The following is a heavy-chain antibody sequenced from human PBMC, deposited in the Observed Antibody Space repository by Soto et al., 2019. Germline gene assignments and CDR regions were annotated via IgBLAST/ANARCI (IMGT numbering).Heavy chain of an antibody. Sequence: GGSLRLSCAASGFTFSDHYMDWVRQAPGKGLEWVGRTRNKANSYTTEYAASVKGRFTISRDDSQNSLFLQMNSLKTEDTAVYYCATAGGGYHYGYWGQGTLVTVSS. V-gene: IGHV3-72*01. CDR2: TRNKANSYTT. CDR1: GFTFSDHY. D-gene: IGHD3-22*01. J-gene: IGHJ4*02. CDR3: ATAGGGYHYGY.